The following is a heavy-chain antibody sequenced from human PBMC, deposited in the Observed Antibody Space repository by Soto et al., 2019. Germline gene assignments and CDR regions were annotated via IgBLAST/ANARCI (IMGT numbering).Heavy chain of an antibody. J-gene: IGHJ1*01. CDR3: ARDPSSSWIYCSGGSCPKYFQH. CDR2: INAGNGNT. V-gene: IGHV1-3*01. CDR1: GYTFTSYA. D-gene: IGHD2-15*01. Sequence: ASVKVSCKASGYTFTSYAMHWVRQAPGQRLEWMGWINAGNGNTKYSQKFQGRVTITRDTSASTAYMELSSLRSEDTAVYYCARDPSSSWIYCSGGSCPKYFQHWGQGTLVTVSS.